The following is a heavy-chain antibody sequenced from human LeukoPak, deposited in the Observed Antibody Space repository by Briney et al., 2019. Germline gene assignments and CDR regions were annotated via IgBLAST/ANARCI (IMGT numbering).Heavy chain of an antibody. D-gene: IGHD3-22*01. Sequence: GASVKVSCKVSGYTFTELSMHWVRQAPGKGLEWMGGFDPEDGETIYAQKFQGRVTMTEDTSTDTAYMELSSLRSEDTAVYYCAVYDSSGYYMDVWGKGTTVTVSS. CDR1: GYTFTELS. J-gene: IGHJ6*03. CDR3: AVYDSSGYYMDV. V-gene: IGHV1-24*01. CDR2: FDPEDGET.